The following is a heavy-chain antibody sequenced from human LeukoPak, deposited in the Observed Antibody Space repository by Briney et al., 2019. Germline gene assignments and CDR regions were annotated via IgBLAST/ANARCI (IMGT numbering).Heavy chain of an antibody. CDR3: AREVAVAGDKVPYYYYYGMDV. V-gene: IGHV1-18*01. D-gene: IGHD6-19*01. CDR1: GYTFTSYD. Sequence: GASVKVSCKASGYTFTSYDINWVRQATGQGLEWMGWISAYNGNTNYAQKLQGRVTMTTDTSTSTAYMELRSLRSDDTAVYYCAREVAVAGDKVPYYYYYGMDVWGQGTTVTVSS. J-gene: IGHJ6*02. CDR2: ISAYNGNT.